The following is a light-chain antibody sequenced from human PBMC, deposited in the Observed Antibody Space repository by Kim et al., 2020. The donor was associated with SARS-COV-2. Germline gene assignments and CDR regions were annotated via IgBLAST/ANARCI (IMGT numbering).Light chain of an antibody. CDR1: QSVSSGY. V-gene: IGKV3-20*01. Sequence: PPGERVTLSCRASQSVSSGYLAWYQQKPGQAPRLLIYGASNRATGIPDRFSGSGSGTDFTLTISRLEPEDFAVYYCQQYDSPPLTFGGGTKVDIK. J-gene: IGKJ4*01. CDR3: QQYDSPPLT. CDR2: GAS.